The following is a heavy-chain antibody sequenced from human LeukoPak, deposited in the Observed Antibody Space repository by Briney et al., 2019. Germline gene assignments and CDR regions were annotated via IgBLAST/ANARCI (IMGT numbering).Heavy chain of an antibody. J-gene: IGHJ6*03. D-gene: IGHD3-10*01. CDR3: AKDYGSGSYRPTGYMDV. Sequence: GGSLRLSCAASGFTFSSYGMHWVRQAPGKGLEWVAVIWYDGSNKYYADSVKGRFTISTDNSKNTLYLQMNSLRAEDTALYYCAKDYGSGSYRPTGYMDVWGKGTTVTVSS. V-gene: IGHV3-30*02. CDR1: GFTFSSYG. CDR2: IWYDGSNK.